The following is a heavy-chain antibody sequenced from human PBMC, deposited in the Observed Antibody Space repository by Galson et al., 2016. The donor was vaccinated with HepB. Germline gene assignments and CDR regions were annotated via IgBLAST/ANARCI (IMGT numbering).Heavy chain of an antibody. CDR2: ISNTGNTQ. D-gene: IGHD2-21*02. Sequence: SLRLSCAASGFTFSRHEMFWVRQAPGKGLEWVSYISNTGNTQRYADYMMGRLTISRDNAESSLYLQMSSLRVEGTGVYYCARERVTSWAEYDQYGLDVWGQGTTVIVSS. CDR3: ARERVTSWAEYDQYGLDV. V-gene: IGHV3-48*03. J-gene: IGHJ6*02. CDR1: GFTFSRHE.